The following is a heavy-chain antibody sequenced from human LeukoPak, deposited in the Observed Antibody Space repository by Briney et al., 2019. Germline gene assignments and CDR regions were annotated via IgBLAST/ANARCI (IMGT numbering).Heavy chain of an antibody. CDR1: GYTFTGYY. CDR2: INPHNGDT. D-gene: IGHD2-15*01. CDR3: ATVRDIVVGGGPYYFDY. J-gene: IGHJ4*02. Sequence: ASVKVSRKASGYTFTGYYMHWVRQAPGQGLEWMGWINPHNGDTNYAQRFQGRVTMTRDTSITTAYMELSRLKSDDTAVYYCATVRDIVVGGGPYYFDYWGQGTLVTVSS. V-gene: IGHV1-2*02.